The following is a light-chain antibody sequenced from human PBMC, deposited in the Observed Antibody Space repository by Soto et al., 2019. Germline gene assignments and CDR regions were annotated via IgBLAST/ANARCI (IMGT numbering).Light chain of an antibody. CDR1: SSNIGAGYD. CDR3: QSYDSSLSGYVV. V-gene: IGLV1-40*01. Sequence: QSVLTQPHSLSGAPGQTVTISCTGSSSNIGAGYDVHWYQQLPGTAPKLLIYGNSNRPSAVPDRFSGSKSGTSASLAITGLQAEDEADYYCQSYDSSLSGYVVFGGGTKLTVL. J-gene: IGLJ2*01. CDR2: GNS.